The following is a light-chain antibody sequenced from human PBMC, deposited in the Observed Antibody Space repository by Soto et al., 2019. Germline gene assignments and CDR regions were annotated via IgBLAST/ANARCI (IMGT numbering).Light chain of an antibody. J-gene: IGLJ1*01. CDR1: SSDAGSYNL. V-gene: IGLV2-14*02. CDR3: SSYTSSSALGV. Sequence: QSVLTQPASVSGSPGQSITISCTGTSSDAGSYNLVSWYQQHPGKAPKLMIYGVSKRPSGVSNRFSGSKSGNTASLTISGLQAEDEADYYCSSYTSSSALGVFGTGTKVTVL. CDR2: GVS.